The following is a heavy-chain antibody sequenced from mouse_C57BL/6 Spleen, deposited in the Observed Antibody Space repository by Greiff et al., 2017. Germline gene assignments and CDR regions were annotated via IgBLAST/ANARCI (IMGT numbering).Heavy chain of an antibody. D-gene: IGHD4-1*01. V-gene: IGHV1-22*01. CDR3: ASGAGTNDY. CDR1: GYTFTDYN. J-gene: IGHJ2*01. CDR2: INPNNGGT. Sequence: EVQLQQSGPELVKPGASVKMSCKASGYTFTDYNMHWVKQSHGKSLEWIGYINPNNGGTSYNQKFKGKATLTVNQSSSTAYMELRSLTSEDSAVYYCASGAGTNDYWGQGTTLTVSS.